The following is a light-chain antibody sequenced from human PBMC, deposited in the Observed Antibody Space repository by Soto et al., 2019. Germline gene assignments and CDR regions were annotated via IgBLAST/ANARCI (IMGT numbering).Light chain of an antibody. CDR1: QSISSY. V-gene: IGKV1-39*01. J-gene: IGKJ1*01. CDR3: QQSYSTLLT. CDR2: AAS. Sequence: DIQMTQSPSSLSASVGDRVTIACRASQSISSYLNWYQHKPGKAPKLLIYAASSLQSGVPSRFSGSGSGTDFILSISSLQPEDFATYYCQQSYSTLLTVGQGTKMEIK.